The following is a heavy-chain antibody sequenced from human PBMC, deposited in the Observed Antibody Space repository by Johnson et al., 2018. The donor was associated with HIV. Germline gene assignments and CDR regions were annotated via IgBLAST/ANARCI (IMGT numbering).Heavy chain of an antibody. CDR1: GFTCSSYW. Sequence: MPQVMPRGGFLQPGGSLRLCCAAPGFTCSSYWMICVRQAPGQGLEWVANIKQDGSAKSYVDSVKGRFTISRDNAKNSVYLQMNSLRAEDTAVYYGARGTLAAFDIWGQGTMVTVSS. J-gene: IGHJ3*02. V-gene: IGHV3-7*05. CDR2: IKQDGSAK. CDR3: ARGTLAAFDI. D-gene: IGHD2-2*01.